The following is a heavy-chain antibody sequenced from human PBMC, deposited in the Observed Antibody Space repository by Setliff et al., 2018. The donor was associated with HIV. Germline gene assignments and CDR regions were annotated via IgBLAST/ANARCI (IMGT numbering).Heavy chain of an antibody. Sequence: ASVKVSCKTSGYTFINYVMHWVRQAPGQSLEWVGWLNTGNGDTGYSQKFQGRVTFTRDTSASAAHMELSSLRSEDTAVYYCARELSGGHFQFDYWGQGTLVTVSS. CDR2: LNTGNGDT. D-gene: IGHD2-15*01. V-gene: IGHV1-3*04. CDR1: GYTFINYV. J-gene: IGHJ4*02. CDR3: ARELSGGHFQFDY.